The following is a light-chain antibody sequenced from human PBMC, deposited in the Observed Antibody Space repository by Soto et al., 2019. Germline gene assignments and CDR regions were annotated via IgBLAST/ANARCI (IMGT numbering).Light chain of an antibody. Sequence: DIVMTQSPDSLAVSLGERATINCKSSQSVLESSNNKNYFGWYQQKPGQPPKLIIYWASTRESGVPDRFSGSRSGTDFTLTISSLQAEDVAVYFCLQTYSLPFTFGQGTKLEVK. CDR2: WAS. V-gene: IGKV4-1*01. J-gene: IGKJ2*01. CDR1: QSVLESSNNKNY. CDR3: LQTYSLPFT.